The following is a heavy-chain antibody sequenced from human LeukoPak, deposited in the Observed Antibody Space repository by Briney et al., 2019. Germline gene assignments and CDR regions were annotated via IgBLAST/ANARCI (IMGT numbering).Heavy chain of an antibody. Sequence: ASVKVSCKASGYTFTGYYMHWVRQAPGQGLEWMGRINPNSGGTNYAQKFQGRVTMTRDTSISTAYMELSRLRSDDTAVYYCVRLGELSPRYCYYGMDVWGQGTTVTVSS. CDR2: INPNSGGT. D-gene: IGHD3-16*02. CDR1: GYTFTGYY. CDR3: VRLGELSPRYCYYGMDV. V-gene: IGHV1-2*06. J-gene: IGHJ6*02.